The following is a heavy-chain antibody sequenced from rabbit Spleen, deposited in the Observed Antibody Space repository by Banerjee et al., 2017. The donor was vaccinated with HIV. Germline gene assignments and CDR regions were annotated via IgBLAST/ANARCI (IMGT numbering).Heavy chain of an antibody. V-gene: IGHV1S40*01. CDR3: ARDSGSSFSTYGMDL. CDR1: GVSFSSSSY. D-gene: IGHD8-1*01. J-gene: IGHJ6*01. CDR2: IDTGSSAFT. Sequence: QSLEESGGDLVKPGASLTLTCTASGVSFSSSSYMCWVRQAPGKGLEWIACIDTGSSAFTYYATWAKGRFACSKSSSTTVTLQMTSLTAADTATYFCARDSGSSFSTYGMDLWGPGTLVTVS.